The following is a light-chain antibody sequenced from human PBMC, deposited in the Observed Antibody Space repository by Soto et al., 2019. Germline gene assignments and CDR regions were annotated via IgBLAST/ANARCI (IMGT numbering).Light chain of an antibody. J-gene: IGLJ3*02. CDR3: SSYTNSNTWV. CDR1: SSDVGDYDY. V-gene: IGLV2-14*01. Sequence: QSALTQPASVSGSPGQSITISCTGTSSDVGDYDYVSWYQQHPGKAPKLMIYEVRNRPSGVPNRFSGSKSGNTASLAISGLQAEDEANYYCSSYTNSNTWVFGGGTKLTVL. CDR2: EVR.